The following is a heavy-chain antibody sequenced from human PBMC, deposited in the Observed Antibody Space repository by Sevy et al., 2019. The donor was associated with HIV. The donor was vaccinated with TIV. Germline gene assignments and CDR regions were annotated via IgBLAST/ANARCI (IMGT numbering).Heavy chain of an antibody. Sequence: SETLSLTCTVSGGSISSYYWSWIRQPPGKGLEWIGYIYYSGSTNYNPSLKRRVTISVDTSKNQFSLKLSSVTAADTAAYYCARLMSSSATTTNWFDPWGQGTLVTVSS. CDR1: GGSISSYY. D-gene: IGHD6-6*01. J-gene: IGHJ5*02. V-gene: IGHV4-59*13. CDR2: IYYSGST. CDR3: ARLMSSSATTTNWFDP.